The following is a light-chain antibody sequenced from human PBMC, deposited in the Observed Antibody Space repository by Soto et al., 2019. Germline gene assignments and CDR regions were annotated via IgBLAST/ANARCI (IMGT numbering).Light chain of an antibody. CDR1: QSVLFTSNNKNY. V-gene: IGKV4-1*01. J-gene: IGKJ4*01. CDR3: QQYYTTPLT. CDR2: WAS. Sequence: DIVMTQSPDSLAVSLGERATIKCKSSQSVLFTSNNKNYLGWFQQKPRQLPKLLLSWASTRESGVPDRFSGSGSGTDFTLTISSLQAEDVAVYCCQQYYTTPLTFGGGTKVEIK.